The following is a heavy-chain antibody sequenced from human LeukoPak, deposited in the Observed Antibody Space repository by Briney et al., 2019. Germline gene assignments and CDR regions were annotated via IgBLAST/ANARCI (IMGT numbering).Heavy chain of an antibody. J-gene: IGHJ5*02. D-gene: IGHD2-2*01. Sequence: GGSLRLSCAASGFTFSSYAMSWVRQAPGKGLEWVSAISGSGGSTYYADCVKGRFTISRDNSKNTLYLQMNSLRAEDTAVYYCARTGYCSSTRCPSIRFDPWGQGTLVTVSS. CDR1: GFTFSSYA. CDR3: ARTGYCSSTRCPSIRFDP. CDR2: ISGSGGST. V-gene: IGHV3-23*01.